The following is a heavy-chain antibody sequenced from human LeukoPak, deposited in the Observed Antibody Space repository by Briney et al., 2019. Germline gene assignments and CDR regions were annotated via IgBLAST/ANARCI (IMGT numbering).Heavy chain of an antibody. CDR2: ISGSGGGT. Sequence: GGSLRLSCAASGFTFSTYGMNWVRQAPGKGREWVSAISGSGGGTYYADSVKGRFTISRDDSKNTLYLQMHSLRAEDTAVYYCAKSGGSSGWLYWGQGTLVTVSS. J-gene: IGHJ4*02. CDR3: AKSGGSSGWLY. CDR1: GFTFSTYG. D-gene: IGHD6-19*01. V-gene: IGHV3-23*01.